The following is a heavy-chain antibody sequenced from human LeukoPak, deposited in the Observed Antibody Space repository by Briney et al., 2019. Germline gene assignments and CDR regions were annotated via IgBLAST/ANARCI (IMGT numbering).Heavy chain of an antibody. V-gene: IGHV4-39*07. CDR3: ARGLYYFGSGSYFY. D-gene: IGHD3-10*01. J-gene: IGHJ4*02. CDR2: INHSGST. Sequence: PSETLSLTCTVSGGSISNSNYFWGWIRQPPGKGLEWIGEINHSGSTNYNPSLKSRVTISVDTSKNQFSLKLSSVTAADTAVYYCARGLYYFGSGSYFYWGQGTLVTVSS. CDR1: GGSISNSNYF.